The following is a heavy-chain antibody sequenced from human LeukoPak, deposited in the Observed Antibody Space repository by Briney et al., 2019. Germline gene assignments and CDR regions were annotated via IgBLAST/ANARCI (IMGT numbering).Heavy chain of an antibody. CDR1: GFTVSTSY. CDR3: ARGSLEAVAHTAYYYFDY. CDR2: IYSGGST. V-gene: IGHV3-53*01. J-gene: IGHJ4*02. Sequence: GGSLRLPCAASGFTVSTSYLSWVRQAPGKGLEWVSAIYSGGSTYYADSVRDRFTISRDSSQNTLYLQMNSLRAEDTALYHCARGSLEAVAHTAYYYFDYWGQGTLVTVSS. D-gene: IGHD6-19*01.